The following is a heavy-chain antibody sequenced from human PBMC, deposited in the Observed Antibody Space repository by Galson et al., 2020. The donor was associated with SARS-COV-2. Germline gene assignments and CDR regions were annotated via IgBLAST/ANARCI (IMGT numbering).Heavy chain of an antibody. V-gene: IGHV3-13*01. CDR2: IGTAGDT. Sequence: GGSLRLSCAASGFTFSSYDMHWVRQAPGKGLEWVSAIGTAGDTYYPGSVKGRFTISRENAKNSLYLQMNSLRAGDTAVYYCARGVTTQDYYYYDRDVWGKGTTVTVSS. J-gene: IGHJ6*03. CDR3: ARGVTTQDYYYYDRDV. CDR1: GFTFSSYD. D-gene: IGHD4-17*01.